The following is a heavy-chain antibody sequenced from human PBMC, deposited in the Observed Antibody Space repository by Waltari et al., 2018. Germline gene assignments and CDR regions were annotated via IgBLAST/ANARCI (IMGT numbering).Heavy chain of an antibody. CDR2: IYTSGST. CDR1: GGSISSGSSY. D-gene: IGHD4-17*01. CDR3: ARGATVTTLDY. V-gene: IGHV4-61*09. J-gene: IGHJ4*02. Sequence: QVQLQESGPGLVKPSQTLSLTCTVSGGSISSGSSYWSWIRQPAGKGLEWIGYIYTSGSTNYNPSLKSRVTISVDTSKNQFSLKLSSVTAADTAVYYCARGATVTTLDYWGQGTLVTVSS.